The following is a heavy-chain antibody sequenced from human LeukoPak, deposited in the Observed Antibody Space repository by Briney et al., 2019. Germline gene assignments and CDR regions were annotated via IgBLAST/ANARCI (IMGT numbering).Heavy chain of an antibody. V-gene: IGHV4-39*07. D-gene: IGHD2-15*01. J-gene: IGHJ4*02. Sequence: GSLRLSCAASGFTVSSNYMSWVRQAPGKGLEWIGSIYYSGSTYYNPSLKSRVTISVDTSKNQFSLKLSSVTAADTAVYYCARTTLYCSGGSCLDYWGQGTLVTVSS. CDR2: IYYSGST. CDR3: ARTTLYCSGGSCLDY. CDR1: GFTVSSNY.